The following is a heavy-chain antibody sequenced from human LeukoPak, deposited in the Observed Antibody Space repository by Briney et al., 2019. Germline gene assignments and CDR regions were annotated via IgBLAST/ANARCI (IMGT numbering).Heavy chain of an antibody. CDR3: ARDNSVGDNAWWFDP. CDR1: GYKFTNYG. J-gene: IGHJ5*02. Sequence: ASVKVSCKASGYKFTNYGISWVRQAPGQGLEWMGLINPTGGSTGYAQKFQGRVTMTRDMSTSTDYMKLSSLRSEDTAIYYCARDNSVGDNAWWFDPWGQGTLVTVSS. V-gene: IGHV1-46*01. CDR2: INPTGGST. D-gene: IGHD1-26*01.